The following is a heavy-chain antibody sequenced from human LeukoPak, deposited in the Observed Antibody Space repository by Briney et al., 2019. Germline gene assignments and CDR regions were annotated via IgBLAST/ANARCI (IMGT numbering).Heavy chain of an antibody. CDR2: INHSGST. Sequence: PSETPSLTCAVYGGSFSGYYWSWIRQPPGKGLEWIGEINHSGSTNYNPSLKSRVTISVDTSKNQFSLKLSSVTAADTAVYYCARVHPNYGADYWGQGTLVTVSS. J-gene: IGHJ4*02. D-gene: IGHD4-17*01. V-gene: IGHV4-34*01. CDR3: ARVHPNYGADY. CDR1: GGSFSGYY.